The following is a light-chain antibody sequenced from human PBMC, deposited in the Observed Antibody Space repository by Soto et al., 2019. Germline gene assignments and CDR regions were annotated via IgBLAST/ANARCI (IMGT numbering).Light chain of an antibody. CDR2: GAS. Sequence: IVLTQSPGTLSLSPGERATLSCRASQSVSSSYLAWYQQKPGQAPRLLIYGASSRATGIPDRFSGSGSGTDFTLTISRLEPEDFAVYSCHQYGSSPRTFGQGTKVDSK. CDR3: HQYGSSPRT. J-gene: IGKJ1*01. CDR1: QSVSSSY. V-gene: IGKV3-20*01.